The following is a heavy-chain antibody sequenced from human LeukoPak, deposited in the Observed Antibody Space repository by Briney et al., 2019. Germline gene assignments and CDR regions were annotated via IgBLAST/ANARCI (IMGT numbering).Heavy chain of an antibody. CDR2: IKQSGST. Sequence: PSETLSLTCAVYGRSFSGYYWSWVRQPPGKGVGWNGEIKQSGSTNYNPCLESRVNISVDTSKNQFYLKLSSVTAADTAVYYCARCRGYYDIFSGYFPFGYWGQGTLVAVSS. D-gene: IGHD3-9*01. V-gene: IGHV4-34*01. CDR1: GRSFSGYY. CDR3: ARCRGYYDIFSGYFPFGY. J-gene: IGHJ4*02.